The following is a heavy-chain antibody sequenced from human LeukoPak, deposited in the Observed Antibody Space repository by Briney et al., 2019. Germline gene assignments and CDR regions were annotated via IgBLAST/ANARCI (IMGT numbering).Heavy chain of an antibody. D-gene: IGHD3-3*01. CDR3: AKGNYDFWSGEAYYFDY. CDR2: ISGSGGST. Sequence: GGSLRLSCATSGITNAWMSWVRQAPGKGLEWVSAISGSGGSTYYADSVKGRFTISRDNSNNTLYLQMNSLRAEDTAVYYCAKGNYDFWSGEAYYFDYWGQGTLVTVSS. J-gene: IGHJ4*02. CDR1: GITNAW. V-gene: IGHV3-23*01.